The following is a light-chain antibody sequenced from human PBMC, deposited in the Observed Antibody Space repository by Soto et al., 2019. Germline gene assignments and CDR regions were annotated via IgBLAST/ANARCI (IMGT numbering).Light chain of an antibody. J-gene: IGKJ4*01. CDR3: QQYGSSPLT. Sequence: ALTQSPGTLSLSPGERATLPCRASQSLRRNYIAWYQQRPGRAPRLLIYGASSRATGTPHRFSGSGSGTDFTLTISGLEPEDFAVYYCQQYGSSPLTVGGGTKVDI. CDR1: QSLRRNY. V-gene: IGKV3-20*01. CDR2: GAS.